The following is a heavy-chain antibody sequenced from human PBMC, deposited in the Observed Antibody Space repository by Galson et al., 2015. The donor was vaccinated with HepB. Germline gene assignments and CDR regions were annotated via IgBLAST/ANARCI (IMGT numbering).Heavy chain of an antibody. CDR3: AREPNYDISSYYFDY. V-gene: IGHV3-48*01. CDR2: FSSSSSTI. D-gene: IGHD3-22*01. J-gene: IGHJ4*02. Sequence: SLRLSCAASGFTFSNYPMNWVRQAPGKGLEWVSYFSSSSSTIYYADSVKGRFAISRDNAKNSLYLQMNSLRAEDTAVYYCAREPNYDISSYYFDYWGQGTLVTVSS. CDR1: GFTFSNYP.